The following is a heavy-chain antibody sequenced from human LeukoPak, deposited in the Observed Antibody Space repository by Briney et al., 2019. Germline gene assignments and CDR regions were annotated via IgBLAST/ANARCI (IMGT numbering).Heavy chain of an antibody. D-gene: IGHD3-10*01. CDR2: MSGSGGST. J-gene: IGHJ6*03. V-gene: IGHV3-23*01. CDR1: GFTFSSYA. CDR3: ARHFGGSYYYMDV. Sequence: GGSLRLSCAASGFTFSSYAMSWVRQAPGKGLEWVSAMSGSGGSTFYADSVKGRFTISRDKSKSTLYLQMNSLRAEDTAVYYCARHFGGSYYYMDVWGKGTTVTVSS.